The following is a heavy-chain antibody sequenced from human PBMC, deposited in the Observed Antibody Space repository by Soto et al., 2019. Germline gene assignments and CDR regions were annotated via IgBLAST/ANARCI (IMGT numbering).Heavy chain of an antibody. CDR3: AHRQRTVYFDY. D-gene: IGHD4-17*01. V-gene: IGHV2-5*02. J-gene: IGHJ4*02. CDR2: IYWDEDK. Sequence: SGPTLVNPTQTLTLTSTFSGLSLSTSGVGVGWIRQPPGKALEWVALIYWDEDKRYNPSLKNRLTITEDTSKNQVVLTMTNMDPVDTATYYCAHRQRTVYFDYWGQGTLVTVSS. CDR1: GLSLSTSGVG.